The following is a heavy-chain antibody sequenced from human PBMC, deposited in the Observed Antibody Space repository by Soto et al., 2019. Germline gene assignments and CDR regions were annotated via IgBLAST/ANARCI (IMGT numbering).Heavy chain of an antibody. CDR3: ATHEIGHCISASCYKGGYYYGMDV. D-gene: IGHD2-2*02. V-gene: IGHV1-69*13. CDR1: GGTFSSYA. CDR2: IIPIFGTA. J-gene: IGHJ6*02. Sequence: GASVKVSCKASGGTFSSYAISWVRQAPGQGLEWMGGIIPIFGTADYAQKFQGRVTITADESTSTAYMELSSLRSEDTAMYYCATHEIGHCISASCYKGGYYYGMDVWG.